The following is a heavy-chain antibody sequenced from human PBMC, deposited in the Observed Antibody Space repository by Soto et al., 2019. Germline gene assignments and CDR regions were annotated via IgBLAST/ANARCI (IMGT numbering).Heavy chain of an antibody. CDR3: ASQQLVHYYYGMDV. CDR1: GGSISSYY. Sequence: SETLSLTCTVYGGSISSYYWSWIRQPSGKGLEWIGYIYYSGSTNYNPSLKSRVTISVDTSKNQFSLKLSSVTAADTAVYYCASQQLVHYYYGMDVWGQGTTVTVSS. J-gene: IGHJ6*02. V-gene: IGHV4-59*01. CDR2: IYYSGST. D-gene: IGHD6-13*01.